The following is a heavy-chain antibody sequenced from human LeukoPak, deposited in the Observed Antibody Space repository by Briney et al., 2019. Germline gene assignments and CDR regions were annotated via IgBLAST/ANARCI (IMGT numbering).Heavy chain of an antibody. D-gene: IGHD3-3*01. CDR1: GFFFSNYW. J-gene: IGHJ4*02. Sequence: GGSLRLSCTASGFFFSNYWMSWVRQAPGKGLEWVSTVSGNGGITYYADSMKGRFTISRDNSKNTLFLQMNSLRGEDTAVYYCAKDPVYGSGQSHPSDYWGQGTLVTVSS. CDR2: VSGNGGIT. CDR3: AKDPVYGSGQSHPSDY. V-gene: IGHV3-23*01.